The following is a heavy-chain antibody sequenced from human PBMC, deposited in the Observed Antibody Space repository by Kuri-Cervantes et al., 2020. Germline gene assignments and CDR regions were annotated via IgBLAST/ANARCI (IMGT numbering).Heavy chain of an antibody. Sequence: GSLRLSCTVSGGSISSSSYYWGWIRQPPGKGLEWIGSIYHSGSTYYNPSLKSRVTISVDTSKNQFSLKLSSVTAADTAVYYCARLRGECSGGRCYRYYFDYWGQGTLVTVSS. CDR1: GGSISSSSYY. V-gene: IGHV4-39*07. D-gene: IGHD2-15*01. CDR2: IYHSGST. J-gene: IGHJ4*02. CDR3: ARLRGECSGGRCYRYYFDY.